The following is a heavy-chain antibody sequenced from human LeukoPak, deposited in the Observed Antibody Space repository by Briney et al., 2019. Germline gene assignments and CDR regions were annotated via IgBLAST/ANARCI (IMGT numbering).Heavy chain of an antibody. J-gene: IGHJ4*02. CDR3: ARDYFDY. Sequence: PGGSLRLSCVASGFSLSSYCMGWVRQAPGKGLEWVANMKEDGSEKHYVDSVKGRFTISRDNAKNSVYLQMNSLRAEDTALYYCARDYFDYWGQGTLVIVSS. V-gene: IGHV3-7*01. CDR2: MKEDGSEK. CDR1: GFSLSSYC.